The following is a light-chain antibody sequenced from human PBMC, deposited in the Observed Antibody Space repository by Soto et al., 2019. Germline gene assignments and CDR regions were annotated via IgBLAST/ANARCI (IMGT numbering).Light chain of an antibody. V-gene: IGLV2-14*01. CDR2: DVS. CDR1: SSDVGGYSY. J-gene: IGLJ1*01. Sequence: QSVLTQPASVSGSPGQSIAISCTGTSSDVGGYSYVSWYQQQPGKAPKLVISDVSNRPSGVSDRFSGPQSGNTASPTIPGLQTEDEAEYYCASYTTYRPYDLGAGTRSPS. CDR3: ASYTTYRPYD.